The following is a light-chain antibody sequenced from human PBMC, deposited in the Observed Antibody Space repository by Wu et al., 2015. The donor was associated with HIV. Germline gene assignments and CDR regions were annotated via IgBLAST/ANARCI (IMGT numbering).Light chain of an antibody. CDR2: AAS. CDR3: QQSYNTPPWT. V-gene: IGKV1-39*01. Sequence: DIQMTQSPSSLSAPVGDRVTITCRASQSISSSLNWYQQKPGKAPKLLIYAASSLQSGVPSRFSGSGSGTDFTLTISSLQPEDFATYYCQQSYNTPPWTFGQGTKVEIK. CDR1: QSISSS. J-gene: IGKJ1*01.